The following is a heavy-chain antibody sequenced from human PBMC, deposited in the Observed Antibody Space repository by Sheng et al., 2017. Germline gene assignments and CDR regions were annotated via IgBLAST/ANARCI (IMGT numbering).Heavy chain of an antibody. V-gene: IGHV4-34*01. CDR2: INHSGST. D-gene: IGHD1-26*01. CDR3: ARGASVWGPYYYGMDV. J-gene: IGHJ6*02. Sequence: QVQLQQWGAGLLKPSETLSLTCAVYGGSFSGYYWSWIRQPPGKGLEWIGEINHSGSTNYNPSLKSRVTISVDTSKNQFSLKLSSVTAEDTAVYYCARGASVWGPYYYGMDVWGQGTTVTVSS. CDR1: GGSFSGYY.